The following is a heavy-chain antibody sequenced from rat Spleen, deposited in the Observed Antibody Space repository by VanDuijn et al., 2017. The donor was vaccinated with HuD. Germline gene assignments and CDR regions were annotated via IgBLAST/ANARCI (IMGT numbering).Heavy chain of an antibody. D-gene: IGHD1-2*01. V-gene: IGHV5-7*01. CDR2: ISYDGSST. CDR1: GFTFSDYN. J-gene: IGHJ4*01. Sequence: EVQLVESGGGLVQPGRSLKLSCAASGFTFSDYNMAWVRQAPKKGLEWVATISYDGSSTYYRDSVKGRFTISRDNAKSTLYLQMDSLRSEDTATYYCATDLYSSYIYDVMDAWGQGASVTVSS. CDR3: ATDLYSSYIYDVMDA.